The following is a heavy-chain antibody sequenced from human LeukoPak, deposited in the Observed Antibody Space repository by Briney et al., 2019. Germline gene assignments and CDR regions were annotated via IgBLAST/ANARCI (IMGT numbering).Heavy chain of an antibody. J-gene: IGHJ4*02. CDR3: ARGSGWYSPFDY. Sequence: SETLSLTCTVSGGSISSYYWSWIRQPPGKGLEWIGYIYYSGSTNYNPSLKNRVTISVDTSKNQFSLKLSSVTAADTAVYYCARGSGWYSPFDYWGQGTLVTVSS. CDR2: IYYSGST. CDR1: GGSISSYY. V-gene: IGHV4-59*01. D-gene: IGHD6-19*01.